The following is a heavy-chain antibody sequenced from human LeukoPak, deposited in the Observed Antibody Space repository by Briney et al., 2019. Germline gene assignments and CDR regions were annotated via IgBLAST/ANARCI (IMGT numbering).Heavy chain of an antibody. CDR2: IYYSGST. D-gene: IGHD1-26*01. CDR3: ARGRPYSGGYHLDY. CDR1: GGSFSGYY. Sequence: SETLSLTCAVYGGSFSGYYGGWVRQPPGKGLEWIGNIYYSGSTYYNPSLKSRVTMSVDTSKNQFFLKLNSVTAADTAVYYCARGRPYSGGYHLDYWGQGTLVTVSA. J-gene: IGHJ4*02. V-gene: IGHV4-34*01.